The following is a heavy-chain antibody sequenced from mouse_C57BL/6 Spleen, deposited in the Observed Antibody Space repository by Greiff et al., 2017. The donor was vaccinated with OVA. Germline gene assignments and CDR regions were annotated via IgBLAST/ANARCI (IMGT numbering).Heavy chain of an antibody. Sequence: VQLKQSGPVLVKPGASVKMSCKASGYTFTDYYMNWVKQTHGKSLEWIGGINPYNGGTSYNQKFKGKATLTVDKSSSTAYMELNSLTSEDSAVYYCARDYEDAMDYWGQGTSVTVSS. CDR2: INPYNGGT. D-gene: IGHD2-4*01. CDR3: ARDYEDAMDY. CDR1: GYTFTDYY. V-gene: IGHV1-19*01. J-gene: IGHJ4*01.